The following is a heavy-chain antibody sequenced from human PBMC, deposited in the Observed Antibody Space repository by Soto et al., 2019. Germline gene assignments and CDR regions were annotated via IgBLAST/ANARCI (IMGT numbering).Heavy chain of an antibody. D-gene: IGHD2-8*02. CDR2: IGTLADT. J-gene: IGHJ5*02. CDR1: GFTFSTYD. V-gene: IGHV3-13*01. CDR3: ARQAAYWHGGGGWFDP. Sequence: EVQLVESGGGLVQPGGSLRLSCAASGFTFSTYDMHWVRQVPGKGLEWVSAIGTLADTFYADSVKGRFTISRENAKGSLYLQMNSLAAGDTAVYYCARQAAYWHGGGGWFDPWGQGTLVTVSS.